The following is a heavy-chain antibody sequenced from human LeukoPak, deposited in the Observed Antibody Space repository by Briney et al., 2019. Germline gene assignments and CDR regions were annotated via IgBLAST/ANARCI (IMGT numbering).Heavy chain of an antibody. J-gene: IGHJ4*02. V-gene: IGHV1-18*01. CDR1: GYTFTSYG. CDR3: VRGSIVAAGTVADY. D-gene: IGHD6-13*01. Sequence: ASVKVSCKASGYTFTSYGISWVRQAPGQGLEWMGWISAYNGNTGYAQKFQGRVTMTRDTSISTAYMELSRLRSDDTAVYLCVRGSIVAAGTVADYWGQGTLVTVSS. CDR2: ISAYNGNT.